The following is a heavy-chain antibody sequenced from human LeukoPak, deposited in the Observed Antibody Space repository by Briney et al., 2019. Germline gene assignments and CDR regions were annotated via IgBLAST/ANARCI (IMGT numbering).Heavy chain of an antibody. Sequence: SETLSLTCAVYGGSFSGYYWSWIRQPPGKGLEWIGEINHSGSTNYNPSLKSRVTISVDTSKNQFSLNLSSVTAADTAVFYCARPHSTFFDQDAAYYFDYWGQGTLVTVSS. CDR3: ARPHSTFFDQDAAYYFDY. CDR2: INHSGST. D-gene: IGHD3-9*01. CDR1: GGSFSGYY. J-gene: IGHJ4*02. V-gene: IGHV4-34*01.